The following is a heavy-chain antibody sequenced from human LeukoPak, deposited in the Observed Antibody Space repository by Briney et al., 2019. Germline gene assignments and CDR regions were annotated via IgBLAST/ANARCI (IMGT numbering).Heavy chain of an antibody. D-gene: IGHD3-22*01. V-gene: IGHV3-21*01. J-gene: IGHJ4*02. Sequence: GGSLRLSCAASGFTFSTYGVYWVRQAPGKGLEWVSSISSSSSYIYYADSVKGRFTISRDNAKNSLYLQMNSLRAEDAAVYYCARAMQESITMIVVWEFDYWGQGTLVTVSS. CDR1: GFTFSTYG. CDR2: ISSSSSYI. CDR3: ARAMQESITMIVVWEFDY.